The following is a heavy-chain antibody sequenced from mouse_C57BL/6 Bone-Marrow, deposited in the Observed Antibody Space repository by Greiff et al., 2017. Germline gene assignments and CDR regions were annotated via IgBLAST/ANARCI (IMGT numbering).Heavy chain of an antibody. CDR2: ISSGSSTI. J-gene: IGHJ3*01. D-gene: IGHD2-5*01. CDR1: GFTFSDYG. CDR3: AIYYSNYGFAY. V-gene: IGHV5-17*01. Sequence: EVQRVESGGGLVKPGGSLKLSCAASGFTFSDYGMHWVRQAPEKGLEWVANISSGSSTIYYADTVKGRFTISGDNAKNTLFLQMTRLRSEDTAMYYCAIYYSNYGFAYWGQGTLVTVSA.